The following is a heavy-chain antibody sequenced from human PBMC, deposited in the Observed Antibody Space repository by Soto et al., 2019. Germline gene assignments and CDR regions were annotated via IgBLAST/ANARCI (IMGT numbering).Heavy chain of an antibody. CDR1: GGSISSSSYY. D-gene: IGHD5-18*01. Sequence: QLQLQESGPGLVKPSETLSLTCTVSGGSISSSSYYWGWIRQPPGKGLEWIGSIYYSGSTYYNPSLKSRATISVDTSKNQFSLKLSSVTAADTAVYYCARLNQPDRRGYSYGSFDYWGQGTLVTVSS. CDR2: IYYSGST. CDR3: ARLNQPDRRGYSYGSFDY. J-gene: IGHJ4*02. V-gene: IGHV4-39*01.